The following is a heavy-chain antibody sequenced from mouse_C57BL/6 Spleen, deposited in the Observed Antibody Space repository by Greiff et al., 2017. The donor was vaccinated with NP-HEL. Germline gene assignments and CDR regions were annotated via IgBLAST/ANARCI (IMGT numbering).Heavy chain of an antibody. Sequence: EVQLQQSGPELVKPGASVKISCKASGYSFTGYYMNWVKQSPEKSLEWIGEINPSTGGTTYNQKFKAKATLTVDKSSSTAYMQLKSLTSEDSAVYYCARGRGKTGTGYFDVWGTGTTVTVSS. CDR1: GYSFTGYY. CDR3: ARGRGKTGTGYFDV. CDR2: INPSTGGT. D-gene: IGHD4-1*01. J-gene: IGHJ1*03. V-gene: IGHV1-42*01.